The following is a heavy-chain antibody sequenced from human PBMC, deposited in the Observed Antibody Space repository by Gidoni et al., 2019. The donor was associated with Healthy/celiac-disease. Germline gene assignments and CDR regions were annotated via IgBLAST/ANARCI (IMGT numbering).Heavy chain of an antibody. Sequence: QVQLQQWGAGLLKPSETLSLTCAVYGGSFSGYYWSWIRPPPGKGLEWIGEINHSGRPNYNPSLKSRVTISVDTSKNQFSLKLSAVTAAYTAVYYCARGKRAAAGSYYYYGMDVWGQGTTVTVSS. V-gene: IGHV4-34*01. J-gene: IGHJ6*02. CDR2: INHSGRP. CDR1: GGSFSGYY. CDR3: ARGKRAAAGSYYYYGMDV. D-gene: IGHD6-13*01.